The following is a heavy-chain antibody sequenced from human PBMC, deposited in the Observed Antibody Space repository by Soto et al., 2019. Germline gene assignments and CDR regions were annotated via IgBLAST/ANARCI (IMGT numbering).Heavy chain of an antibody. V-gene: IGHV4-4*07. Sequence: QLQLHESGPGLVKPSETLSLTCHVSGDSIGRFYWSWIRQSAGKGLEWIGRVYSTGGVTYNPALKGRVTISLDRSNNHVSLEMNSVTAADTAVYFCARDLSGTGLDIWGRGTRVSVSS. CDR3: ARDLSGTGLDI. D-gene: IGHD1-26*01. J-gene: IGHJ6*02. CDR1: GDSIGRFY. CDR2: VYSTGGV.